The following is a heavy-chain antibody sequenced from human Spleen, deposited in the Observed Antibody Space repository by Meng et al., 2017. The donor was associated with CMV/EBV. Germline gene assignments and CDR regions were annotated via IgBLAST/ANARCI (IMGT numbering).Heavy chain of an antibody. J-gene: IGHJ4*02. CDR3: ARDYYASGSFDY. V-gene: IGHV3-7*01. CDR2: IKQDGREK. D-gene: IGHD3-10*01. Sequence: GESLKISCAASGFTFSRYWMSWVRQAPGKGLEWVANIKQDGREKYYVDSVKGRFTISRDNAKNSLFLQMNSLRADDTAVYYCARDYYASGSFDYWGQGTLVTVSS. CDR1: GFTFSRYW.